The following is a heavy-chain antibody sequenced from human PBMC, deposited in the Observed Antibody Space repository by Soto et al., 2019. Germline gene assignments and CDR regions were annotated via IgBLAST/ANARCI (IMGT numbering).Heavy chain of an antibody. D-gene: IGHD4-17*01. Sequence: PSETLSLTCSVSGGSVSTYSWSWVRQPPGKGLEWIGYIYYSGTTEYNPSLKSRVTISVDTSKNQFSLSLSSVTAADTAVYYCASTNDYGDVSDYWGQGTLVTVFS. CDR2: IYYSGTT. V-gene: IGHV4-59*02. J-gene: IGHJ4*02. CDR3: ASTNDYGDVSDY. CDR1: GGSVSTYS.